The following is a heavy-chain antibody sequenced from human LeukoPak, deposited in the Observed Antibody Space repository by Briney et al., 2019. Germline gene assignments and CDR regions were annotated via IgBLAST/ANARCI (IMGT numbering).Heavy chain of an antibody. Sequence: QPGGSLRLSCAASGLTFSSYAMSWVRQAPGKGLERVSVISVNGGSAYHADSVKGRFTISRDNLRNTLYLQMNSLRAEDTAVYYCAKGLNTGAIRPPLDYWGQGTLVTVSS. CDR2: ISVNGGSA. D-gene: IGHD1-1*01. J-gene: IGHJ4*02. CDR3: AKGLNTGAIRPPLDY. V-gene: IGHV3-23*01. CDR1: GLTFSSYA.